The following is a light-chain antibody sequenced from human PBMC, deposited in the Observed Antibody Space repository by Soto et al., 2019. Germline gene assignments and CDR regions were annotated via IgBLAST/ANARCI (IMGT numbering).Light chain of an antibody. V-gene: IGLV1-44*01. CDR2: YNN. J-gene: IGLJ1*01. CDR3: AVWDDSLNGYYV. Sequence: QSVLTQPPSASGTPGQRVTISCSGSSSNVGSNAVNWYQQLPGTAPKLLIFYNNQRPSGVPDRFSGSKSGTSASLAISGLLSEDEAEYYCAVWDDSLNGYYVF. CDR1: SSNVGSNA.